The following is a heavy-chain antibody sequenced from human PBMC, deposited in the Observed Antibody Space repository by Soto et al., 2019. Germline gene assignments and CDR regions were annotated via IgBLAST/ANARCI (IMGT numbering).Heavy chain of an antibody. CDR3: ARINYGSGSYSLLNWFDP. CDR2: INSDGSST. Sequence: GGSLRLSCAASGFTFSSYWMHWVRQAPGKGLVWVSRINSDGSSTSYADSVKGRFTISRDNAKNTLYLQMNSLRAEDTAVYYCARINYGSGSYSLLNWFDPWGQGTLVTVSS. CDR1: GFTFSSYW. D-gene: IGHD3-10*01. V-gene: IGHV3-74*01. J-gene: IGHJ5*02.